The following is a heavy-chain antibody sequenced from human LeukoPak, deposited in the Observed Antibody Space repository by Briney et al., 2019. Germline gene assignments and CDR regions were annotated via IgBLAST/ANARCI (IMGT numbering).Heavy chain of an antibody. D-gene: IGHD5-18*01. CDR1: GGSISSSNYY. Sequence: NPSETLSLTCTVSGGSISSSNYYWGWIRQPPGKGLEWIGSISYSGSTYYNPSLMGRVTISVDTSKNQFSLTLGSVSATDTAVYYCVSPRGFSYGYFDYWGQGTLVTVSS. CDR2: ISYSGST. J-gene: IGHJ4*02. V-gene: IGHV4-39*01. CDR3: VSPRGFSYGYFDY.